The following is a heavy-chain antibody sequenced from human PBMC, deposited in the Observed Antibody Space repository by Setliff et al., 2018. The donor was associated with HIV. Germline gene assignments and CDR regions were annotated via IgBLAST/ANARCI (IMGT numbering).Heavy chain of an antibody. D-gene: IGHD3-22*01. Sequence: SETLSLTCAVYGGSFSSYYWSWIRQPPGKGLEWIGEINHSGSTNYNPSLKSRVTISVDTSKNQFSLKLSSVTAADTAVFYCARLTTTYYYDSSAYYHPVWGQGTLVTVSS. CDR3: ARLTTTYYYDSSAYYHPV. CDR1: GGSFSSYY. CDR2: INHSGST. V-gene: IGHV4-34*01. J-gene: IGHJ4*02.